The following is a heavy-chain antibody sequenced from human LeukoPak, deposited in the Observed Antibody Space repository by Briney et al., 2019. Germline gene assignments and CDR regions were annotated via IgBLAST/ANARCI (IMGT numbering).Heavy chain of an antibody. V-gene: IGHV4-61*02. J-gene: IGHJ4*02. D-gene: IGHD2-2*01. CDR1: GGSISSTPHY. Sequence: PSETLSLTCTVSGGSISSTPHYWGWIRQPAGKGLEWMGRISSAGHTNYSPFLKGRVLLSVDTSSNQFSLKLTSVTAADTAVYYCAGGDCSSSSCYLFLWGQGTLVTVSS. CDR2: ISSAGHT. CDR3: AGGDCSSSSCYLFL.